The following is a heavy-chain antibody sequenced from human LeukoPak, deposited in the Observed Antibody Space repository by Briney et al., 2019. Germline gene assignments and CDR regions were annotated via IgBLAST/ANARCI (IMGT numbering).Heavy chain of an antibody. D-gene: IGHD3-9*01. J-gene: IGHJ3*02. Sequence: GGSLRLSCAASGFTFSSYAMSWVRQAPGKGLEWVSSISSSSSYIYYADSVKGRFTISRDDAKNSLYLQMNSLRAEDTAVYYCASNYDIDAFDIWGQGTMVTVSS. V-gene: IGHV3-21*01. CDR1: GFTFSSYA. CDR3: ASNYDIDAFDI. CDR2: ISSSSSYI.